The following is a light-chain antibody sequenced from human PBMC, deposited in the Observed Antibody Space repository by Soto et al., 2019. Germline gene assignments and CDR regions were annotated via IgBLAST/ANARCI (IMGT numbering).Light chain of an antibody. CDR2: KAS. Sequence: DIQMTHSPSTLSGSVGDRVTITCRASQTISSWLAWYQQKPGKASKLLIYKASTLKSGVPSRFSGSGSGTEFTLTISSLQPDDFATYYCQHYNSDSEAFSQGTKVDIK. J-gene: IGKJ1*01. V-gene: IGKV1-5*03. CDR3: QHYNSDSEA. CDR1: QTISSW.